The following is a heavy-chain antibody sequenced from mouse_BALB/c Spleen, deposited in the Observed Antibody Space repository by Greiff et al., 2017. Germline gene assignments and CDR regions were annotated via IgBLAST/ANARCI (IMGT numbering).Heavy chain of an antibody. V-gene: IGHV1-4*02. J-gene: IGHJ2*01. Sequence: VKLMESAAELARPGASVKMSCKASGYTFTSYTMHWVKQRPGQGLEWIGYINPSSGYTEYNQKFKDKTTLTADKSSSTAYMQLSSLTSEDSAVYYCARRKYGNGSDYWGQGTTLTVSS. CDR3: ARRKYGNGSDY. D-gene: IGHD2-10*02. CDR2: INPSSGYT. CDR1: GYTFTSYT.